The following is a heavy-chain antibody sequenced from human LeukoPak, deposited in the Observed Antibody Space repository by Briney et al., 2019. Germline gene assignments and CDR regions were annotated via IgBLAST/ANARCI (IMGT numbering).Heavy chain of an antibody. J-gene: IGHJ4*02. CDR1: GASVNSGSSY. Sequence: NTLETLSLTCTVSGASVNSGSSYWSWIRQPPGKGPEWIGNIYYSGSTHYNPSLKSRVTMSLDTSKNEFSLKLSSLTAADTAMYFCARENRGQTYGLLLDYWGQGTLVTVSS. CDR3: ARENRGQTYGLLLDY. CDR2: IYYSGST. V-gene: IGHV4-61*01. D-gene: IGHD3-22*01.